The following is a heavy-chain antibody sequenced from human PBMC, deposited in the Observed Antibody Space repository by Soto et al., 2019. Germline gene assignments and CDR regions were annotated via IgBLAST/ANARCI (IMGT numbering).Heavy chain of an antibody. V-gene: IGHV3-23*01. CDR1: GLTFRSCA. Sequence: GGSLRLACAASGLTFRSCAMGWVRQAPGKGLEWVSDIIDSGASTYYADSVKGRFTISRDNSKSTLYLQMNSLRAEDTALYYCAKGRSYYYYYGVDVWGQGTTVTVSS. J-gene: IGHJ6*02. CDR3: AKGRSYYYYYGVDV. CDR2: IIDSGAST.